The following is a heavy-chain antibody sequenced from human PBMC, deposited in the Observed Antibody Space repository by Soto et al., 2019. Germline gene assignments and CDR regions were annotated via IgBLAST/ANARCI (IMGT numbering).Heavy chain of an antibody. CDR3: ARRKERSGPNYFDV. CDR1: GDTFIKYD. V-gene: IGHV1-8*01. J-gene: IGHJ4*02. D-gene: IGHD6-25*01. CDR2: MNPSNGNA. Sequence: QVQLVQSGAEVKKPGASVKVSCKDSGDTFIKYDINWVRQATGQGLEWMGWMNPSNGNAGYAQNFRGRVTMTSNTSITTAYMELSGLRYEDTAVYYCARRKERSGPNYFDVWGQGTLVTVSS.